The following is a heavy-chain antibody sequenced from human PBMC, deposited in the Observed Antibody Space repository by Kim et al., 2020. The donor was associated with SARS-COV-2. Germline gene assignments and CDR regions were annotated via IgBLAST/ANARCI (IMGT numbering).Heavy chain of an antibody. CDR3: ARDLSGAYDLYYGMDV. D-gene: IGHD2-15*01. CDR1: GFTFSTYT. Sequence: GGSLRLSCVVSGFTFSTYTFHWVRQSPGKGLEWVAIISSDGKNDDYADAVKARFTISRDDSKNTIYLQMNSLRGEDTAVYYCARDLSGAYDLYYGMDVWGQGTTVTVS. CDR2: ISSDGKND. J-gene: IGHJ6*02. V-gene: IGHV3-30*04.